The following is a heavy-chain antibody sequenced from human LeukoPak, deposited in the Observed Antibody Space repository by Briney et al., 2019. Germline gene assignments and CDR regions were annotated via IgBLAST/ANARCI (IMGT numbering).Heavy chain of an antibody. CDR3: ARAPFDYYDSSGYYFDAFDI. CDR2: IYYSGST. Sequence: SETLSLTCTVSGGSISSSSYYWGWIRQPPGKGLEWIGSIYYSGSTYYNPSLKSRVTISVDTSKNQFSLKLSSVTAADTAVYYCARAPFDYYDSSGYYFDAFDIWGQGTMVTVSS. V-gene: IGHV4-39*07. CDR1: GGSISSSSYY. J-gene: IGHJ3*02. D-gene: IGHD3-22*01.